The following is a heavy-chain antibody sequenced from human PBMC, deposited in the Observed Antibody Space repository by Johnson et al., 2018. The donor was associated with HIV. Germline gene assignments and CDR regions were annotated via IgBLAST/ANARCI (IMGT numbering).Heavy chain of an antibody. CDR1: GFTFSSYA. J-gene: IGHJ3*02. V-gene: IGHV3-30-3*01. CDR2: ISYDGRTL. Sequence: VQLVESGGGVVQPGRSLRLSCAASGFTFSSYAMPWVRQAPGKGREGVAVISYDGRTLYYADSIKGRFTISRDNSKNTLYLQMNSLRAEDTAVYYCAREGGGYDGKGAFDIWGQGTMVTVSS. D-gene: IGHD5-12*01. CDR3: AREGGGYDGKGAFDI.